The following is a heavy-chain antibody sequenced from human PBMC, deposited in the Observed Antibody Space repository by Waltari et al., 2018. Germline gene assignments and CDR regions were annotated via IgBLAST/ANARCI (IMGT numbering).Heavy chain of an antibody. D-gene: IGHD1-26*01. CDR2: IYHSGRT. CDR1: GYSTSNGYY. CDR3: ARLGGTYFPFDY. J-gene: IGHJ4*02. V-gene: IGHV4-38-2*02. Sequence: QVQLQESGPGLVQPSETLSLTCSASGYSTSNGYYWAWIRQPPGKGLEWIGSIYHSGRTFYNLSLKSRVTISVDTSKNQFSLKLSSVTAADRAVYFCARLGGTYFPFDYWGQGALVTVSS.